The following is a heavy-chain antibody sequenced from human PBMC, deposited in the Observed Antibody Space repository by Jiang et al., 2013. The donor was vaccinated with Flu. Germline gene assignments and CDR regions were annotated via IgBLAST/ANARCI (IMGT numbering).Heavy chain of an antibody. CDR2: IYHNGNT. J-gene: IGHJ2*01. CDR1: GGPVSSDDL. V-gene: IGHV4-4*02. CDR3: ATLSQVPRIPGIPL. Sequence: SGPGLVKPSGTLSLTCAVSGGPVSSDDLWSWVRQPPGKGLEWIGQIYHNGNTHYNESLKSRVTMSVDKFRNQFSLRLTSLTAADTAMYFCATLSQVPRIPGIPLWGRGALVTVSS. D-gene: IGHD1-20*01.